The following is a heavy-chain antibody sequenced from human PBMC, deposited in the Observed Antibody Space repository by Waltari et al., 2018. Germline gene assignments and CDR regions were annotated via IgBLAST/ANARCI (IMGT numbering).Heavy chain of an antibody. V-gene: IGHV4-59*01. CDR3: AIRQQWCLGYYGMDV. J-gene: IGHJ6*02. CDR1: GGSISSYY. Sequence: QVQLQESGPGLVKPSETLSLTCTVSGGSISSYYWSWIRQPPGKGLEWIGYIYYSGSTNYNPSLKSRVTISVDTSKNQFSLKLSSVTAADTAVYYCAIRQQWCLGYYGMDVWGQGTTVTVSS. CDR2: IYYSGST. D-gene: IGHD6-19*01.